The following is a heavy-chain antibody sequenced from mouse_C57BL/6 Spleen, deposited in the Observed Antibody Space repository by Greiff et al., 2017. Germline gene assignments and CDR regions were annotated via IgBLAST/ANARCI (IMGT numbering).Heavy chain of an antibody. V-gene: IGHV3-6*01. D-gene: IGHD2-1*01. Sequence: EVKLLESGPGLVKPSQSLSLTCSVTGYSITSGYYWNWIRQFPGNKLEWMGYISYDGSNNYNPSLKNRISITRDTSKNQFFLKLNSVTTEDTATYYCARRGNLYAMDYWGQGTSVTVSS. CDR1: GYSITSGYY. CDR2: ISYDGSN. CDR3: ARRGNLYAMDY. J-gene: IGHJ4*01.